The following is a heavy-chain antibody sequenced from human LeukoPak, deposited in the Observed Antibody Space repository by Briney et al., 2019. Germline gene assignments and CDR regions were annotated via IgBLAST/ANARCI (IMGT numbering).Heavy chain of an antibody. CDR3: ARMGGYSGYATH. V-gene: IGHV4-59*08. CDR1: GGSISTYY. CDR2: IHYSGTT. J-gene: IGHJ4*02. D-gene: IGHD5-12*01. Sequence: PSETLSLTCTVSGGSISTYYWSWIRQPPGKGLEWIGYIHYSGTTNYNPSLKNRVTISLDTSKNQFSLNLSSVTAPDTAVYYCARMGGYSGYATHWGQGTLVTVSS.